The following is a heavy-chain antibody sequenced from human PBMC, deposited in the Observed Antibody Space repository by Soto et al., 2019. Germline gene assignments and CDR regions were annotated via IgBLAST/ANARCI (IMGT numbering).Heavy chain of an antibody. J-gene: IGHJ5*02. CDR2: FTPDNGDT. V-gene: IGHV1-18*01. CDR1: GYTFTSYG. CDR3: ARCPYSSSWYDFYLSLDP. D-gene: IGHD6-13*01. Sequence: ASVKVSCKASGYTFTSYGISWVRQAPGQGLEWMGWFTPDNGDTSDAHKPQGRGTMSTATSAITAYMGLRVLRSDVTAVYYCARCPYSSSWYDFYLSLDPWGQGTLVTVAS.